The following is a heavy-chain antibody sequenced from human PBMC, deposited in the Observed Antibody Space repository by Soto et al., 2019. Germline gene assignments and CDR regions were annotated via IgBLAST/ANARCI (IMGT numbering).Heavy chain of an antibody. Sequence: SVKVSCKASGGTFSSYAISWVRQAPGQGLEWMGGIIPIFGTANYAQKFQGRVTITADKSTSTAYMELSSLRSEDAAVYYCSYTYYDFWSGYFDYWGQGTLVTVSS. V-gene: IGHV1-69*06. D-gene: IGHD3-3*01. CDR2: IIPIFGTA. J-gene: IGHJ4*02. CDR3: SYTYYDFWSGYFDY. CDR1: GGTFSSYA.